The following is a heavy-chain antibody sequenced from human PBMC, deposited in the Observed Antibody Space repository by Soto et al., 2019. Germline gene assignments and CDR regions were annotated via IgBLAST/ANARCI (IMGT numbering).Heavy chain of an antibody. CDR2: IRSKAYGGTT. J-gene: IGHJ3*02. CDR1: GFTFGDYA. Sequence: GGSLRLSCTASGFTFGDYAMSWVRQAPGKGLGWVGFIRSKAYGGTTEYAASVKGRFTISRDESKSIAYLQMNSLKTEDTAVYYCRSGAIVVVINEPREDIWGQGTRVTVS. CDR3: RSGAIVVVINEPREDI. D-gene: IGHD3-22*01. V-gene: IGHV3-49*04.